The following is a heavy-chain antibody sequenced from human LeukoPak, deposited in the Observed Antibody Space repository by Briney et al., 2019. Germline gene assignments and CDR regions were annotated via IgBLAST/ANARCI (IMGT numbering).Heavy chain of an antibody. CDR3: ASSDHYDSSGFGLDAFDI. CDR2: IYNSGST. Sequence: SETLSLTCTVSGGSISGYYWSWIRQPPGKGLEWIGYIYNSGSTNYNPSLKSRVTISLDTSKSQFSLKLTSVTAADTAVYYCASSDHYDSSGFGLDAFDIWGQGTMVTVS. V-gene: IGHV4-59*08. J-gene: IGHJ3*02. D-gene: IGHD3-22*01. CDR1: GGSISGYY.